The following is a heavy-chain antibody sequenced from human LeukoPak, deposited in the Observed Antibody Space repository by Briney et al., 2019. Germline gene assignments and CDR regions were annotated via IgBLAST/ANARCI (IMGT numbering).Heavy chain of an antibody. D-gene: IGHD5-12*01. V-gene: IGHV3-30*04. CDR2: ISDNGLRT. J-gene: IGHJ5*02. Sequence: GRSLRLSCVASGIDFNVYEFHWVRQSPAKGLEWVALISDNGLRTEYAESLKGRLTVPRDNSKNTVDLHMNNLRVEDTAVYFCARERRGYGYGTLDPWGQGTLVTVSS. CDR3: ARERRGYGYGTLDP. CDR1: GIDFNVYE.